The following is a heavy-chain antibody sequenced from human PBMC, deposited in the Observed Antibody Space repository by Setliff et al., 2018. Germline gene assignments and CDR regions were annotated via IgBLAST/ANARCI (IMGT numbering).Heavy chain of an antibody. CDR3: ARGFDVCGGGACYTDGPYYFDY. D-gene: IGHD2-21*02. J-gene: IGHJ4*02. CDR2: INHSGST. Sequence: SETLSLTCAVYGESFSGHYWSWIRQPPGKGLEWVGEINHSGSTNYNPSLKSRVTISVDTSKNQFSLKLSSVAAADTAVYYCARGFDVCGGGACYTDGPYYFDYWGLGTLVTVS. V-gene: IGHV4-34*01. CDR1: GESFSGHY.